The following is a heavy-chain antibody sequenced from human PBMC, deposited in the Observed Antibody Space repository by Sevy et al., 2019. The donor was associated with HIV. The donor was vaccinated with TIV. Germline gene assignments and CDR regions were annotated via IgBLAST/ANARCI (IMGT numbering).Heavy chain of an antibody. J-gene: IGHJ6*02. CDR2: ISGSDGTT. D-gene: IGHD1-26*01. Sequence: GGSLRLSCAASGFPFSKYAMTWVRQAPGKGLEWVSIISGSDGTTYYADSVKGRFTISRDNSKNTLYLQMNSLRAEDTAIYYGAKDGGRVGTTYYYYGMDVWGQGTTVTVSS. CDR3: AKDGGRVGTTYYYYGMDV. V-gene: IGHV3-23*01. CDR1: GFPFSKYA.